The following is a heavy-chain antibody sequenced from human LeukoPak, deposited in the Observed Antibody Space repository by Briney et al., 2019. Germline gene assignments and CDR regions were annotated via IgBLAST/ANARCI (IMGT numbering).Heavy chain of an antibody. J-gene: IGHJ6*02. CDR1: GGSISSYY. Sequence: SETLSLTCTVSGGSISSYYWSWIRQPPGKGLEWIGYIYYSGSTNYNPSLKSRVTISVDTSKNQFSLKLSSVTAADTAVYYCARSNYYYYGMDVWGQGTTVTVSS. CDR2: IYYSGST. V-gene: IGHV4-59*08. CDR3: ARSNYYYYGMDV.